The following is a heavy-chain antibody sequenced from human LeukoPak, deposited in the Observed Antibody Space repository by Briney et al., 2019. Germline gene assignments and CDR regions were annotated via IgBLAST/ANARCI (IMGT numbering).Heavy chain of an antibody. CDR3: ARTLYIASAPGGFDY. J-gene: IGHJ4*02. V-gene: IGHV1-2*02. Sequence: ASVKVSCKASGYTFTGHYIHWVRQAPGHGLEWMGWINPKNAATNYAQKFQGRVTMTRDTSTGTVYMEVNALRSDDTAVYYCARTLYIASAPGGFDYWGQGTLVTVSS. D-gene: IGHD3-16*01. CDR1: GYTFTGHY. CDR2: INPKNAAT.